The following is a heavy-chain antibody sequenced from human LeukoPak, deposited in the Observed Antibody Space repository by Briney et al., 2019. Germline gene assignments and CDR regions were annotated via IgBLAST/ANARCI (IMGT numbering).Heavy chain of an antibody. V-gene: IGHV3-11*01. D-gene: IGHD6-6*01. CDR1: GFTYGDNY. Sequence: GSLRLSCAASGFTYGDNYMTWIRPAPGKGLEWLSYISGSGSTIYYADSVKGRFTISRDNSKNSLYLQMNSLRTEDTGLYYCAKDYSISTTTRGLFHYWGQGTLVTVSS. CDR2: ISGSGSTI. J-gene: IGHJ4*02. CDR3: AKDYSISTTTRGLFHY.